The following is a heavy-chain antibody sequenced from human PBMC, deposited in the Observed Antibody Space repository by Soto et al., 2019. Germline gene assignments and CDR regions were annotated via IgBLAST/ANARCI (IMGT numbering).Heavy chain of an antibody. J-gene: IGHJ4*02. CDR3: ARVWSGYPMNDY. Sequence: ASVKVCFKACCYTFTSCGSRCLRQAPGQGLEWMGWISAYNGNTNYAQKLQGRVTMTTDTSTSTAYMELRSLRSDDTAVYYCARVWSGYPMNDYWGQGTLVTVSS. CDR1: CYTFTSCG. V-gene: IGHV1-18*04. CDR2: ISAYNGNT. D-gene: IGHD3-3*01.